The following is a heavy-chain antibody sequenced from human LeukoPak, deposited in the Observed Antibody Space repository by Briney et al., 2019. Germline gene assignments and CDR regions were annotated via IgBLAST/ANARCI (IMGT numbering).Heavy chain of an antibody. V-gene: IGHV4-39*01. D-gene: IGHD3-10*01. CDR2: VSHSGST. J-gene: IGHJ5*02. Sequence: SETLSLTCTVSGGSVSNTNYYWAWIRQPPGKGLEWIGSVSHSGSTYYNPSLKSRVGTSVDTSKNQFSLNLSSVIAADTAVYSCARKVVRGVICWFDAWGQGTLVTVSS. CDR1: GGSVSNTNYY. CDR3: ARKVVRGVICWFDA.